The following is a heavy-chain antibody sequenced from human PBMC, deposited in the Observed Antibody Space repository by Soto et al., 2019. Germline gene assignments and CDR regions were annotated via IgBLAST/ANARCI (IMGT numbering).Heavy chain of an antibody. CDR3: AREEGASIVVVTAKGYYFDY. CDR1: GFTFSSYA. Sequence: QVQLVESGGGVVQPGRSLRLSCAASGFTFSSYAMHWVRQAPGKGLEGVAVISYDGSNKYYADSVKGRFTISRDNSKNTLYLQMNSLRAEDTAVYYCAREEGASIVVVTAKGYYFDYWGQGTLVTVSS. D-gene: IGHD2-21*02. V-gene: IGHV3-30-3*01. J-gene: IGHJ4*02. CDR2: ISYDGSNK.